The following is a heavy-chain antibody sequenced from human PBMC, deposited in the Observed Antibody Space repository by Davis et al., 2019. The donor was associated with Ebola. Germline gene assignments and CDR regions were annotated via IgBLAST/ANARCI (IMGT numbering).Heavy chain of an antibody. CDR2: IYYSGST. CDR3: ARRVGYCSSTSCQNYYGMDV. CDR1: GGSISNRY. D-gene: IGHD2-2*01. V-gene: IGHV4-59*08. J-gene: IGHJ6*02. Sequence: MPGGSLRLSCTVSGGSISNRYWSWIRQAPGKGLECIGYIYYSGSTNYNPSLKSRVTMSVDTSKNQFSLKLSSVTAADTAVYYCARRVGYCSSTSCQNYYGMDVWGQGTTVTVSS.